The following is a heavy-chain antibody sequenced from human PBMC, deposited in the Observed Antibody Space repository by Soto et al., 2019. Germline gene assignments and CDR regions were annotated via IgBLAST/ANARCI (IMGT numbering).Heavy chain of an antibody. Sequence: SETLSLTCTVSGGSISSSSYYWGWIRQPPGKGLEWIGSIYYSGSTYYNPSLKSRVTISVDTSKNQFSLKLSSVTAADTAVYYCARFDIVATMNFDYWGQGTLVTVSS. CDR1: GGSISSSSYY. J-gene: IGHJ4*02. CDR2: IYYSGST. CDR3: ARFDIVATMNFDY. V-gene: IGHV4-39*01. D-gene: IGHD5-12*01.